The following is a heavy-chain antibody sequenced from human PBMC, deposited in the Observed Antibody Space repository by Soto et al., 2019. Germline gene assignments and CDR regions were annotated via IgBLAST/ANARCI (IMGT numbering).Heavy chain of an antibody. J-gene: IGHJ5*01. CDR2: MTPDSGDT. V-gene: IGHV1-8*01. D-gene: IGHD3-16*01. CDR3: ARAPFYGWFDS. Sequence: QVQLVQSGAEVRKPGASVKVSCKASGHTLASYDINWVRQATGQGLEWMGWMTPDSGDTGYAQKFQGRVTMTCDTAITTAYMESSSLRSDDTAVYYFARAPFYGWFDSWGQGTLVTVSS. CDR1: GHTLASYD.